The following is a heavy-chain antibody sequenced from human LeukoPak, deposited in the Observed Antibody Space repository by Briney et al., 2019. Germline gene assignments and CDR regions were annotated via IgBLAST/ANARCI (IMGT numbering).Heavy chain of an antibody. CDR3: ARLANYYDSSGWGSYYYYYYMDV. J-gene: IGHJ6*03. Sequence: SETLSLTCSVSGYSISSAYYWGWIRQPPGKGLEWIGTMYHSGSTNYNPSLKSRVIISVDTSKNQFSLKLSSVTAADTAVYYCARLANYYDSSGWGSYYYYYYMDVWGKGTTVTISS. CDR1: GYSISSAYY. V-gene: IGHV4-38-2*02. D-gene: IGHD3-22*01. CDR2: MYHSGST.